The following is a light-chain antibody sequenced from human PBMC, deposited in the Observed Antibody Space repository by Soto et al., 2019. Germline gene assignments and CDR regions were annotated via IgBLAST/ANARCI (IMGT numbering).Light chain of an antibody. CDR2: DAS. Sequence: DIQMTQSPSTLSASVGDRVTLTCRASQIIGSTLDWYQQTPGRAPKLLTYDASTLHTGLPSRFSGSESETEFTLTISSLQPDDSATYYCQQYYSYSYTFGQGTKVDLK. V-gene: IGKV1-5*01. CDR1: QIIGST. CDR3: QQYYSYSYT. J-gene: IGKJ2*01.